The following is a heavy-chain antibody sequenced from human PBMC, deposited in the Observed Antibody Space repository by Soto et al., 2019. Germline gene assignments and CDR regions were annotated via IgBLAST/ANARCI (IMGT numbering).Heavy chain of an antibody. Sequence: EVEVLESGGGLQQPGGSLRLSCVASGCTFNAHAMTWVRQGPGVGLEWTSSISGDGKSTYYAGSVKGRFTVSRDNSKNTLTLEMNSLRVEDTTTYYCVKDWTGNKCPCLDVWGQGTTVTVSS. J-gene: IGHJ6*02. D-gene: IGHD3-9*01. V-gene: IGHV3-23*01. CDR3: VKDWTGNKCPCLDV. CDR2: ISGDGKST. CDR1: GCTFNAHA.